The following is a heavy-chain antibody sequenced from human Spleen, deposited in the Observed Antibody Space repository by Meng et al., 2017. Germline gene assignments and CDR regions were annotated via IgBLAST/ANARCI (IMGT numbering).Heavy chain of an antibody. J-gene: IGHJ4*02. CDR1: GGSISCSY. V-gene: IGHV4-34*01. D-gene: IGHD4-17*01. Sequence: VQLRHWGAGLLTPSEPLSLLGAVEGGSISCSYWSWIRQPPGKRLEWIGKIKNIGETNYTPSFETRVTISVDTSTNNFSLNLGSVTSDDTAIYYCARGPITVTHDFDYWGQGTLVTVSS. CDR2: IKNIGET. CDR3: ARGPITVTHDFDY.